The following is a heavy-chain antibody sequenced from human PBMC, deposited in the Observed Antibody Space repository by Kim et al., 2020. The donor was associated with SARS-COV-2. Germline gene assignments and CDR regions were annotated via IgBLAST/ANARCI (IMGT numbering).Heavy chain of an antibody. J-gene: IGHJ5*02. V-gene: IGHV3-30-3*01. CDR1: GFTFSSYA. CDR3: ARSQYYDFWSGYHTP. D-gene: IGHD3-3*01. Sequence: LSLTCAASGFTFSSYAMHWVRQAPGKGLEWVAVISYDGSNKYYADSVKGRFTISRDNSKNTLYLQMNSLRAEDTAVYYCARSQYYDFWSGYHTPWGQGTLVTVSS. CDR2: ISYDGSNK.